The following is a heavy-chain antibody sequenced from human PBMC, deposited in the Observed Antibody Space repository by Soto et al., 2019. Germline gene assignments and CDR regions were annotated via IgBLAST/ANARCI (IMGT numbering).Heavy chain of an antibody. CDR2: IIPIFGTA. V-gene: IGHV1-69*01. CDR3: ARDVLGYGDYADATFDY. J-gene: IGHJ4*02. D-gene: IGHD4-17*01. CDR1: GGTFSSYA. Sequence: QVQLVQSGAEVKKPGSSVKVSCKASGGTFSSYAISWVRQAPGQGLEWMGGIIPIFGTANYAQKFQGRVTITADEYTSTAYMELSSLRSDDTAVYYCARDVLGYGDYADATFDYWGQGTLVTVSS.